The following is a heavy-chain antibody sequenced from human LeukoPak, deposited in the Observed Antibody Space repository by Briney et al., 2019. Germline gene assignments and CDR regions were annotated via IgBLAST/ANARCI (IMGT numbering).Heavy chain of an antibody. CDR1: GGTFSSYA. Sequence: GASVKVSCKASGGTFSSYAISWVRQAPGQGLEWMGGVIPIFGTANYAQKFQGRVTITADESTSTAYTELSSLRSEDTAVYYCARGVGSGYSGYTGIFDYWGQGTLVTVSS. CDR3: ARGVGSGYSGYTGIFDY. D-gene: IGHD5-12*01. J-gene: IGHJ4*02. V-gene: IGHV1-69*13. CDR2: VIPIFGTA.